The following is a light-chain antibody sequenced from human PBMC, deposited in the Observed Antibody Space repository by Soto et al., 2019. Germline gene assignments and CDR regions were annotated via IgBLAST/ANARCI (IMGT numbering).Light chain of an antibody. V-gene: IGLV2-18*02. CDR2: DVS. CDR1: SSDVGAYNR. J-gene: IGLJ1*01. Sequence: QSVLTQPASVSLSPGQSIAISCTGSSSDVGAYNRVSWYQQSPDTAPKLIIYDVSDRPSGVPDRFSGSKSGNTASLTISGLQPEDEADYYCNSYTTRTTYVFGTGTKV. CDR3: NSYTTRTTYV.